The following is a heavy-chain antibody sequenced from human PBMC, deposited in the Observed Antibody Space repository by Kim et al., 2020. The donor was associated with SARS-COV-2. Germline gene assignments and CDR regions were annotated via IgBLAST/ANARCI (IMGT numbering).Heavy chain of an antibody. D-gene: IGHD6-13*01. V-gene: IGHV3-30*18. CDR2: ISYDGSNK. Sequence: GGSLRLSCAASGFTFSSYGMHWVRQAPGKGLEWVAVISYDGSNKYYADSVKGRFTISRDNSKNTLYLQMNSLRAEDTAVYYCAKDLYSRVYAAAGTYYYYGMDVWGQGTTVTVS. CDR3: AKDLYSRVYAAAGTYYYYGMDV. CDR1: GFTFSSYG. J-gene: IGHJ6*02.